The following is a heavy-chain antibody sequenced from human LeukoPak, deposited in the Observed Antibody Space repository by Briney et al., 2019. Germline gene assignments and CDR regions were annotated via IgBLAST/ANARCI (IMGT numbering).Heavy chain of an antibody. CDR1: GFTLSSYA. V-gene: IGHV3-23*01. J-gene: IGHJ3*02. CDR3: ARGYGGIVVVTPHDAFDI. D-gene: IGHD2-21*02. Sequence: PGGSLRLSCAASGFTLSSYAMSWVRQGPGKGLEWVSAISVSGNTYHADSVKGRFTISRDNSKNTLYLQMNSLRAEDTAVYYCARGYGGIVVVTPHDAFDIWGQGTMVTVSS. CDR2: ISVSGNT.